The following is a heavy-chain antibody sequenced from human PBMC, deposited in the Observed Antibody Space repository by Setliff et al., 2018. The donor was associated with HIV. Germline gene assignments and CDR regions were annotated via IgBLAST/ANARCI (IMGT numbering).Heavy chain of an antibody. J-gene: IGHJ1*01. Sequence: GGSLRLSCTASGFTFSDYYMSWIRQSPGKGPEWISYISSSGTTIYYADSVKGRFTISRDNAKSSLYLEMNSLRAEETAVYYCARDIVGSRYFQHWGQGTLVTVSS. D-gene: IGHD3-16*02. CDR2: ISSSGTTI. CDR3: ARDIVGSRYFQH. CDR1: GFTFSDYY. V-gene: IGHV3-11*04.